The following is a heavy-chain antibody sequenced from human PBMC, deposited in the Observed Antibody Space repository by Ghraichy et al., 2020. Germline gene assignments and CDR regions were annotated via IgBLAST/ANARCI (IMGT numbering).Heavy chain of an antibody. CDR2: IWYDGSNK. D-gene: IGHD4-17*01. J-gene: IGHJ6*02. V-gene: IGHV3-33*01. CDR3: ARDRIRGDTVPDGSPLGMDV. CDR1: GFTFSSYG. Sequence: GGSLRLSCAASGFTFSSYGMHWVRQAPGKGLEWVAVIWYDGSNKYYADSVKGRFTISRDNPKNTLYLQMNSLRAEDTAVYYCARDRIRGDTVPDGSPLGMDVWGQGTTVTVSS.